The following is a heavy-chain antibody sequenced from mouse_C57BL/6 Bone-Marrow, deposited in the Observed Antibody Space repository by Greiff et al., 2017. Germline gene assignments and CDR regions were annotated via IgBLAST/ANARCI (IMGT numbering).Heavy chain of an antibody. Sequence: QVQLQQPGAELVKPGASVKMSCKASGYTFTSYRITWVKQRPGQGLEWIGDIYPGSGSTNYNEKFKSKATLTVDTSSSTAYMQLSSLTSEDSAVYYCARGLYWYFDVWGTGTTVTVSS. CDR1: GYTFTSYR. CDR3: ARGLYWYFDV. J-gene: IGHJ1*03. D-gene: IGHD3-3*01. CDR2: IYPGSGST. V-gene: IGHV1-55*01.